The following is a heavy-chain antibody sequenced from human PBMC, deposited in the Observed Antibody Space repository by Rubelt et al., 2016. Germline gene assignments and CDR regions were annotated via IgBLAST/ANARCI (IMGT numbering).Heavy chain of an antibody. CDR1: GVSISTYY. V-gene: IGHV4-59*01. D-gene: IGHD1-26*01. J-gene: IGHJ4*02. CDR3: ARVGSYREDY. CDR2: IYHSGST. Sequence: QLQLQESGPGLVKPSETLSLICSVSGVSISTYYWAWIRQPPGKGLEWIGYIYHSGSTHHNSSLESRVTISVDTSKNQFSRKVSSGIAADTAGYYCARVGSYREDYWGQGTVVTVSS.